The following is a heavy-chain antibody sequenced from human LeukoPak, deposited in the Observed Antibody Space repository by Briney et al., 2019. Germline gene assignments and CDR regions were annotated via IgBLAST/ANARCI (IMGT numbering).Heavy chain of an antibody. J-gene: IGHJ4*02. V-gene: IGHV3-48*03. Sequence: GGSLRLSCTASGFTFRSFEMNWVRQAPGKGLEWVSYISSSGTTIYYADSVKGRFTISRDNAKNSLYLQMSSLRAEDTAVYYCARRYGSSDYWGQGTLVTVSS. CDR2: ISSSGTTI. CDR1: GFTFRSFE. D-gene: IGHD3-10*01. CDR3: ARRYGSSDY.